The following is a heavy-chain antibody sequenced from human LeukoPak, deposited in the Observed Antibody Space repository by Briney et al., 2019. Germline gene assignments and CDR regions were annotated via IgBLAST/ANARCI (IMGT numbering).Heavy chain of an antibody. D-gene: IGHD1-1*01. J-gene: IGHJ3*02. CDR1: GGSISSGSYY. CDR2: IYTSGST. Sequence: SETLSLTCTVSGGSISSGSYYWSWIRQPAGKGLEWIGRIYTSGSTNYNPSLKSRVTISVDTSKNQFSLKLSSVTAADTAVYYCARDQAQLERHGAFDIWGQGTMVTVSS. CDR3: ARDQAQLERHGAFDI. V-gene: IGHV4-61*02.